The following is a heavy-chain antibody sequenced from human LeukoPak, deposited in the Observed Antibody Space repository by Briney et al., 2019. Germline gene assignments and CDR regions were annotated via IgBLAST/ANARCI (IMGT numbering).Heavy chain of an antibody. J-gene: IGHJ6*02. Sequence: SQTLSLTCTVSGGSISSGSYYWSWIRQPAGKGLEWIGRIYTSGSTNYNPSLKSRVTISVDTSKNQFSLKLSSVTAADTAVYYCARHTDQRPYYYYGMDVWGQGTTVTVSS. D-gene: IGHD2-2*01. V-gene: IGHV4-61*02. CDR3: ARHTDQRPYYYYGMDV. CDR1: GGSISSGSYY. CDR2: IYTSGST.